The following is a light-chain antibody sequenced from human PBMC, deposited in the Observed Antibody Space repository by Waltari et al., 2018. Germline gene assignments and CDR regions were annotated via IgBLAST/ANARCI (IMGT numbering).Light chain of an antibody. CDR2: GKN. J-gene: IGLJ1*01. CDR3: YSRDSSGDHLRV. Sequence: SSELTQDPAVSVALGQTVRITCQGDSIRGYYASWYQQKPGQAPVLVIYGKNNRPSGIPDRFSGSSSGNTASLTITGAQAEDEAEYYCYSRDSSGDHLRVFGAGTKVTVL. V-gene: IGLV3-19*01. CDR1: SIRGYY.